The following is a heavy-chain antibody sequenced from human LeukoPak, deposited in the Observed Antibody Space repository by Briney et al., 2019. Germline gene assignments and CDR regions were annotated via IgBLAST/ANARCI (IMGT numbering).Heavy chain of an antibody. J-gene: IGHJ4*02. CDR1: GYSFTNYW. CDR2: IYPGDSDT. D-gene: IGHD5-24*01. V-gene: IGHV5-51*01. Sequence: GESLQISCKGSGYSFTNYWIGWVRQMPGKGPEWMGIIYPGDSDTRYSPSFQGQVPISADKSISTAYLQWSSLKASDTAMYYCARGITMATMYFDSWGQGTLVTVSS. CDR3: ARGITMATMYFDS.